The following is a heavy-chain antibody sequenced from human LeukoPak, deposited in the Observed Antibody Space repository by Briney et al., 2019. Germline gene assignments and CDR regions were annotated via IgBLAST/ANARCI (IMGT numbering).Heavy chain of an antibody. J-gene: IGHJ4*02. Sequence: SETLSLTCTVSGGSISSYYWSWIRQPPGKGLEWIGEINHSGSTNYNPSLKSRVTISVDTSKNQFSLKLSSVTAADTAVYYCARIGRSGSYVDYWGQGTLVTVSS. CDR2: INHSGST. D-gene: IGHD1-26*01. CDR3: ARIGRSGSYVDY. V-gene: IGHV4-34*01. CDR1: GGSISSYY.